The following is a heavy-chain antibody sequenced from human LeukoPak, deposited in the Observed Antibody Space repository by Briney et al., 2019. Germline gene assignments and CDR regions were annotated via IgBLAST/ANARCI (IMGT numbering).Heavy chain of an antibody. J-gene: IGHJ4*02. CDR3: ARGRYYYGSGSYYIDY. CDR2: IYYSGST. Sequence: ASETLSHTCTVSGGSIGSYYWSWIRQPPGKVLEWIGYIYYSGSTNYNPSLKSRVTISVDTSKNQFSLKLSSVTAADTAVYYCARGRYYYGSGSYYIDYWGQGTLVTVSS. D-gene: IGHD3-10*01. CDR1: GGSIGSYY. V-gene: IGHV4-59*01.